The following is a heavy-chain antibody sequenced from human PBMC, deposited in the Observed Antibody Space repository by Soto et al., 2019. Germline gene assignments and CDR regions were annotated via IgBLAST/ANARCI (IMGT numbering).Heavy chain of an antibody. Sequence: GESLKISCAASGFTFSSYAMSWVRQAPGKGLEWVSAISGSGGSTYYADSVKGRFTISRDNSKNTLYLQMNSLRAEDTAVYYCAKDDPKSKYCSSTSCYFPLGYWGQGTLVTVSS. CDR3: AKDDPKSKYCSSTSCYFPLGY. CDR1: GFTFSSYA. V-gene: IGHV3-23*01. J-gene: IGHJ4*02. D-gene: IGHD2-2*01. CDR2: ISGSGGST.